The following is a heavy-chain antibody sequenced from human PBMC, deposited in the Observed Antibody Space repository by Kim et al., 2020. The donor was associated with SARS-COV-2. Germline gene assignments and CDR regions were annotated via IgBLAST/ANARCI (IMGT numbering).Heavy chain of an antibody. CDR2: IHTGGAT. Sequence: GGSLRLSCAVSGFSVSGDYMNWVRQAPGKGLECVSVIHTGGATFYADSVKGRFTISRDSSKNTLYLQMISLRVEDTAVYYCATHDWFDPWGQGTLVTVSS. J-gene: IGHJ5*02. V-gene: IGHV3-66*04. CDR3: ATHDWFDP. CDR1: GFSVSGDY.